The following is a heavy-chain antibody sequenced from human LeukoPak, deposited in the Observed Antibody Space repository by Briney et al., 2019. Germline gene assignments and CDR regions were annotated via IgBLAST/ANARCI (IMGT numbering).Heavy chain of an antibody. Sequence: GGSLRLSCAASGFTVSTNYMSWVRQAPVKGLEWVSVIYSGGNTYYADSVKGRFTISRDNSKNTLYLQMNSLRDEDLAVYYCIRVSGGATSDAIDIWGQGTMVTVSS. V-gene: IGHV3-53*01. CDR3: IRVSGGATSDAIDI. CDR1: GFTVSTNY. CDR2: IYSGGNT. J-gene: IGHJ3*02. D-gene: IGHD1-26*01.